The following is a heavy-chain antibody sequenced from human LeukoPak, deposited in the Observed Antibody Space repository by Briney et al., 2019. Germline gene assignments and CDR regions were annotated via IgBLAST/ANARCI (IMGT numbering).Heavy chain of an antibody. CDR2: MNPNSGNT. CDR3: AARGGFGELFLVDY. J-gene: IGHJ4*02. D-gene: IGHD3-10*01. Sequence: ASVKVSCKASGYTFTSYDINWVRQATGQELEWMGWMNPNSGNTGYAQKFQGRVTMTRNTSISTAYMELSSLRSEATAVYYCAARGGFGELFLVDYWGQGTLVTVSS. V-gene: IGHV1-8*01. CDR1: GYTFTSYD.